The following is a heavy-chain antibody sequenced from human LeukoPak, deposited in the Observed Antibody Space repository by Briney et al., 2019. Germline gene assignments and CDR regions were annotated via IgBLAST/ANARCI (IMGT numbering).Heavy chain of an antibody. CDR1: GFTFSSYG. CDR3: ARAPTYCSSTSCYLDY. J-gene: IGHJ4*02. D-gene: IGHD2-2*01. CDR2: IWYDGSNK. Sequence: GGSLRLSCAASGFTFSSYGMHWVRQAPGKGLEWVAVIWYDGSNKYYADSVKGRFTISRDNSKNTLYLQMNSLRAEDTAVYYCARAPTYCSSTSCYLDYWGQGTPVTVSS. V-gene: IGHV3-33*01.